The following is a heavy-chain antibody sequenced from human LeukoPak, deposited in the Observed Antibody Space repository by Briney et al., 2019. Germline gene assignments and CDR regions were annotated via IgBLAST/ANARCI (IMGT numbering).Heavy chain of an antibody. CDR3: ARAGTTVTGGDAFDI. Sequence: ASVKVSCKASGYNFMTFGVSWMRQAPGQGLQWMGWISPSSGNTNSAQKSQGRLSMSTDTSTGIAYMHLRSLTPDDTALYYCARAGTTVTGGDAFDIWGQGTMVIVSA. CDR2: ISPSSGNT. V-gene: IGHV1-18*01. CDR1: GYNFMTFG. D-gene: IGHD1-1*01. J-gene: IGHJ3*02.